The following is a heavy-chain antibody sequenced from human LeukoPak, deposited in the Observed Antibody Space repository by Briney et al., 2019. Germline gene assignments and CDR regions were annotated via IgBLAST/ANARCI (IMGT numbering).Heavy chain of an antibody. J-gene: IGHJ4*02. V-gene: IGHV4-31*03. CDR2: IHYSGST. D-gene: IGHD3-10*01. Sequence: SQTLSLTCTVFSDSISSGSYYWNWIRQHPGKGLEWIGYIHYSGSTNYNPSLKSRVTISVDTSKNQFSLKLSSVTAADTAKYYCARDSRYYGSGSYFDYWGQGILVTVSP. CDR1: SDSISSGSYY. CDR3: ARDSRYYGSGSYFDY.